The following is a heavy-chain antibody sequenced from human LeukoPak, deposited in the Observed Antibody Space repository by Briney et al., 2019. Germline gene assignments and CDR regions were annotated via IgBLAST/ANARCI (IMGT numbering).Heavy chain of an antibody. CDR3: ARYEDYYDSSGYESPDI. D-gene: IGHD3-22*01. V-gene: IGHV4-38-2*01. CDR2: IYYSGST. CDR1: GFIFSSYS. J-gene: IGHJ3*02. Sequence: GSLRLSCAASGFIFSSYSMNWVRQPPGKGLEWIGSIYYSGSTYYNPSLKSRVTISVDTSKNQFSLKLSSVTAADTAVYYCARYEDYYDSSGYESPDIWGQGTMVTVSS.